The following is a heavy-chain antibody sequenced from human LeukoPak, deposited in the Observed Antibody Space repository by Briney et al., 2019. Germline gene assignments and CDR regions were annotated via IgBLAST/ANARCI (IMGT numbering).Heavy chain of an antibody. CDR3: AKDRYYGSGSYSLYFDY. V-gene: IGHV3-30*18. CDR1: GFTFSSYG. J-gene: IGHJ4*02. CDR2: ISYDGSNK. Sequence: SGGSLRLSCAASGFTFSSYGMHWVRQAPGKGLEWVAVISYDGSNKYYADSVKGRFTISRDNSKNTLYLQMNSLRAEDTAVYYRAKDRYYGSGSYSLYFDYWGQGTLVTVSS. D-gene: IGHD3-10*01.